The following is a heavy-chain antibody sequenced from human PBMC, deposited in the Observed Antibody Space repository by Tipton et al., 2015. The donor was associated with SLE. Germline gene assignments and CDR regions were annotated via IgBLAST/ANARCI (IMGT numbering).Heavy chain of an antibody. CDR3: AEGWTQR. J-gene: IGHJ1*01. Sequence: SLRLSCAASGLTFSTYSMNWVRQAPGKGLEWVSSISDRSSYIYYADSVKGRFTISRDSAENSLYLQMNSLRAEDTAVYYCAEGWTQRWGQGTLVTVSS. CDR2: ISDRSSYI. V-gene: IGHV3-21*01. CDR1: GLTFSTYS. D-gene: IGHD6-19*01.